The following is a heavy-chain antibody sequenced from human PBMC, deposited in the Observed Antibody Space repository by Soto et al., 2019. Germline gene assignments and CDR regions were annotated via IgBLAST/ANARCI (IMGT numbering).Heavy chain of an antibody. Sequence: XGSLRLSCAASGFTFSSYWMHGVRQAPGKGLVWVSRINSDGSSTSYADSVKGRFTISRDNAKNTLYLQMNSLRAEDTAVYYCARVSQWEYYFDYWGQGTLVTVSS. CDR1: GFTFSSYW. D-gene: IGHD1-26*01. V-gene: IGHV3-74*01. J-gene: IGHJ4*02. CDR3: ARVSQWEYYFDY. CDR2: INSDGSST.